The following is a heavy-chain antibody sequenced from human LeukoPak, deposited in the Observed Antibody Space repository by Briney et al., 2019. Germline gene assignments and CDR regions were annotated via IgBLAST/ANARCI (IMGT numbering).Heavy chain of an antibody. D-gene: IGHD1-1*01. V-gene: IGHV3-74*01. J-gene: IGHJ3*02. CDR3: ARGNAHAFDI. Sequence: PGGSLRLSCAASGFTFSNYWMHWVRQAPGKGLVWVSRIHSDGSSTTSADSVKGRFTISRDNAENTLYLQMNSLRAEDTAVYFCARGNAHAFDIWGQGTKVTVSS. CDR1: GFTFSNYW. CDR2: IHSDGSST.